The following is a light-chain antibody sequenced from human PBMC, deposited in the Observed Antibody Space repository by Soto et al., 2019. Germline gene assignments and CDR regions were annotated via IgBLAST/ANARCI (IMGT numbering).Light chain of an antibody. CDR1: SSNIGNNY. J-gene: IGLJ2*01. CDR3: ATWDGSLPGEV. CDR2: DNN. Sequence: QSALTQSPSVSAAPGQQVTISCSGSSSNIGNNYVSWYQQLPGTAPKLLIYDNNKRPSGIPDRFSGSKSGTSGTLDITGLQTGDEVDYYCATWDGSLPGEVFGGGTKLTVL. V-gene: IGLV1-51*01.